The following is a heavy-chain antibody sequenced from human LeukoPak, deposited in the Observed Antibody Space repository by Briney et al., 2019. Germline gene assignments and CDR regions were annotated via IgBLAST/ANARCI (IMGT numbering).Heavy chain of an antibody. CDR1: GFALSDHY. D-gene: IGHD3-10*01. Sequence: GGSLRLSCVGSGFALSDHYMSWIRRAPGKGLEWLSYISSTGSNKYYADSVKGRFTISRDNANNSVYLRLNSLRVEDSAVYYCARDDVYGPGRADLWGQGTLVSVSS. CDR2: ISSTGSNK. V-gene: IGHV3-11*01. CDR3: ARDDVYGPGRADL. J-gene: IGHJ5*02.